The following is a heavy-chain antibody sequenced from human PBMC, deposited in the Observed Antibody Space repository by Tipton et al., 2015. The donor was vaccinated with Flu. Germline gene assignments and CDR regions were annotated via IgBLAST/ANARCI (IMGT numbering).Heavy chain of an antibody. CDR3: AKDKPYTGGY. Sequence: QLVQSGGGVVQPGRSLRLSCAASGFTFSSYGMHWVRQAPGKGLEWVAVISREGDDKYYGDSVKGRFTISRDNSRNTLNLQMNSLRPEDTAVYFCAKDKPYTGGYWGQGTLVTVSS. D-gene: IGHD3-16*01. V-gene: IGHV3-30*18. CDR2: ISREGDDK. CDR1: GFTFSSYG. J-gene: IGHJ4*02.